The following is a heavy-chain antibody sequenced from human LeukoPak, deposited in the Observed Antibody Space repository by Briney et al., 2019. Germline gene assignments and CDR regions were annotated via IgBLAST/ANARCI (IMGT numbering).Heavy chain of an antibody. CDR3: ARGGAAGIDFENDY. V-gene: IGHV1-2*06. D-gene: IGHD6-13*01. CDR1: GYTFTGYY. CDR2: IDPNSGGT. J-gene: IGHJ4*02. Sequence: ASVKVSCKASGYTFTGYYMHWVRQAPGQGLEWMGRIDPNSGGTNYAQKFQGRVTMTRDTSISTAYMELSRLRSDDTAVYYCARGGAAGIDFENDYWGQGTLVTVSS.